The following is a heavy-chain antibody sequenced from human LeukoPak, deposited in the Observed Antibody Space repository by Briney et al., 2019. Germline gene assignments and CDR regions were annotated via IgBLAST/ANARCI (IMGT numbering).Heavy chain of an antibody. V-gene: IGHV4-59*01. J-gene: IGHJ5*02. CDR2: IHSSGIT. CDR3: ARDPSGSFFNWFDP. D-gene: IGHD1-26*01. Sequence: SETLSLTCTVSGGSLSSFYYTWLRQPPGKGLEWIGYIHSSGITNYNSSLKSRVTISVDTSKNQFSLKLSSVTAADTAVYYCARDPSGSFFNWFDPGGRGTLVTVSS. CDR1: GGSLSSFY.